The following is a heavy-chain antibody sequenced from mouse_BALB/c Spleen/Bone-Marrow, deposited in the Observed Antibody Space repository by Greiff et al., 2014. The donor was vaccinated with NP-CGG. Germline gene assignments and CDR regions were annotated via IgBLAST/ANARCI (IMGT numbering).Heavy chain of an antibody. CDR2: INPSNGGT. D-gene: IGHD2-2*01. V-gene: IGHV1S81*02. J-gene: IGHJ1*01. CDR1: GYTFTSYY. CDR3: TRSGTSWLRRSWYFDV. Sequence: QVHVKQSGAELVKPGASVKLSCKASGYTFTSYYMYWVKQRPGQGLEWIGEINPSNGGTNFNEKFKSKATLTVDKSSSTAYMQLSSLTSEDPAVYYCTRSGTSWLRRSWYFDVWGAGTTVTVSS.